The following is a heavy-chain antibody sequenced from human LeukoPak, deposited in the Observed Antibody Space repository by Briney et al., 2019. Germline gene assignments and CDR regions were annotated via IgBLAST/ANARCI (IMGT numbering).Heavy chain of an antibody. CDR2: ICYSGST. J-gene: IGHJ4*02. Sequence: TSETLSLTCTVSGGSISSYYWSWIRQPPGKGLEWVAFICYSGSTNYNPSLQSRVTISVDTSKNQFSLRLSSVTAADTAVYYCARENSYYDSSGNYYGSGYFDYWGQGTLVTVSS. D-gene: IGHD3-22*01. CDR1: GGSISSYY. V-gene: IGHV4-59*01. CDR3: ARENSYYDSSGNYYGSGYFDY.